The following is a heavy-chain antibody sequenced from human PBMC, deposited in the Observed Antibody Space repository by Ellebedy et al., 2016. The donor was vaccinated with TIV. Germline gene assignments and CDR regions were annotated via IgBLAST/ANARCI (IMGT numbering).Heavy chain of an antibody. V-gene: IGHV1-2*02. CDR1: GYTFTGYY. CDR2: INPNTGGT. CDR3: ARKAYYYYGLDV. Sequence: ASVKVSCKASGYTFTGYYIHWLRQAPGQGLEWMGWINPNTGGTHYAQKFQDRVTMTGDTSISTAYMDLSRLRSDDTAVYYCARKAYYYYGLDVWGKGTTVTVSS. J-gene: IGHJ6*04.